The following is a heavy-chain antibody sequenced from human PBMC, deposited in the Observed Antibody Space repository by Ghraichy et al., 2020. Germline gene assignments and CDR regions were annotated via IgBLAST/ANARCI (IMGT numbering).Heavy chain of an antibody. CDR2: IHYSGNT. J-gene: IGHJ6*02. CDR3: ARDFRERKMRGMHV. CDR1: GGSFTSGGYY. Sequence: SETLSLTCTVSGGSFTSGGYYWTWLRQHPGKGLEWIGYIHYSGNTYYNPSLKSRVTMSLDTSKNQFSLKLSSVTAADTAVYYCARDFRERKMRGMHVWGQGTPVTVSS. V-gene: IGHV4-31*03. D-gene: IGHD5-24*01.